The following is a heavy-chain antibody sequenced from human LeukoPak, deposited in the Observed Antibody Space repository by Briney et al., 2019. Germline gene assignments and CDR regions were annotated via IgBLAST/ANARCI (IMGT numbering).Heavy chain of an antibody. CDR1: GYTFTGYY. D-gene: IGHD4-17*01. V-gene: IGHV1-2*02. Sequence: GASVKVSCKASGYTFTGYYMHWVRQAPGQGREWMGWINPNSGGTNYAQKFQGRVTMTRHTSISTAYMELSRLRSDDTAVYYCAREPHYGDDNDAFDIWGQGTMVTVSS. CDR3: AREPHYGDDNDAFDI. J-gene: IGHJ3*02. CDR2: INPNSGGT.